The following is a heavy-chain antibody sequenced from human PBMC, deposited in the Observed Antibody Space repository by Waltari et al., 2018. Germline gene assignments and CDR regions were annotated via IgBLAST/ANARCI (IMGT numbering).Heavy chain of an antibody. V-gene: IGHV3-7*01. CDR1: TFSSYW. D-gene: IGHD1-26*01. J-gene: IGHJ4*02. CDR3: ARDPFGAFDY. CDR2: IKQDGSEK. Sequence: TFSSYWMSWVHQAPGKGLEWVANIKQDGSEKYYVDSVKGRFTISRDNAKNSLYLQMNSLRAEDTAVYYCARDPFGAFDYWGQGTLVTVSS.